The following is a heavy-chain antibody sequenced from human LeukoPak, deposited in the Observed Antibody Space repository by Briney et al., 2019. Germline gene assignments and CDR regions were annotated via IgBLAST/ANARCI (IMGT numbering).Heavy chain of an antibody. Sequence: SVKVSCKASGGTFSSYAISWVRRAPGQGLEWMGGIIPIFGAANYAQKFQGRVTITADESTSTAYMELSSLRSEDTAVYYCASSTGTTRGGYYYYYGMDVWAKGPRSPSPQ. CDR1: GGTFSSYA. CDR3: ASSTGTTRGGYYYYYGMDV. CDR2: IIPIFGAA. J-gene: IGHJ6*04. V-gene: IGHV1-69*01. D-gene: IGHD1-1*01.